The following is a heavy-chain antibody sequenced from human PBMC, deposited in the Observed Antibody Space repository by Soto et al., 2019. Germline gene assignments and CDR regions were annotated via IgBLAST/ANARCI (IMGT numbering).Heavy chain of an antibody. Sequence: SETLSLTCVVSGGSINTENWWSWVRQPPGKGLEWIGEIHHGGSTNCNPSLKSRVTILIDTSKNQFSLKLSSVTAADTALYFCAKKNEKVAFDVWGQGTMVTVSS. CDR2: IHHGGST. CDR3: AKKNEKVAFDV. J-gene: IGHJ3*01. CDR1: GGSINTENW. V-gene: IGHV4-4*02.